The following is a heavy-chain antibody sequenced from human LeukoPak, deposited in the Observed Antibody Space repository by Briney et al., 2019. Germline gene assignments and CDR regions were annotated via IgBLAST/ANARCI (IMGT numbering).Heavy chain of an antibody. J-gene: IGHJ4*02. CDR1: GGSISSSSYY. CDR2: IYYSGST. CDR3: ARCPYDYGDFGFDY. Sequence: SETLSLTCTVSGGSISSSSYYWGWIRQPPWKGLEWIGSIYYSGSTYYNPSLKSRVTISVDTSKNQFSLKLSSVTAADTAVYYCARCPYDYGDFGFDYWGQGTLVTVSS. D-gene: IGHD4-17*01. V-gene: IGHV4-39*01.